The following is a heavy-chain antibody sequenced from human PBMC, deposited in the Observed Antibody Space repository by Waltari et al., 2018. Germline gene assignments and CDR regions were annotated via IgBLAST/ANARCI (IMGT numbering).Heavy chain of an antibody. Sequence: QVQLQQSGPELVKPSQTLSLTCDISGDSISSNGVAWNWIRQSPSRGLEWLGRTYYRSKWYNDDAVSVKSRITSNPDTSKNQFSLQLNSVTPDDTALYYCARGRNSGFDYWGQGTLVTVSS. CDR2: TYYRSKWYN. J-gene: IGHJ4*02. CDR3: ARGRNSGFDY. D-gene: IGHD2-15*01. CDR1: GDSISSNGVA. V-gene: IGHV6-1*01.